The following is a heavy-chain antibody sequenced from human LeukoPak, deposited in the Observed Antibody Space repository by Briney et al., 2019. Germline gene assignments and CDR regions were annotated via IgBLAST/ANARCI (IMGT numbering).Heavy chain of an antibody. V-gene: IGHV3-11*01. CDR2: ISSSGSTI. CDR1: GFTFSDYY. CDR3: ARDPFFGVVIPN. J-gene: IGHJ4*02. D-gene: IGHD3-3*01. Sequence: GGSLRLSCAASGFTFSDYYMSWIRQAPGKGLEWVSYISSSGSTIYYADSVKGRFTISRDNAKNSLYLQMSSLRAEDTAVYYCARDPFFGVVIPNWGQGTLVTVSS.